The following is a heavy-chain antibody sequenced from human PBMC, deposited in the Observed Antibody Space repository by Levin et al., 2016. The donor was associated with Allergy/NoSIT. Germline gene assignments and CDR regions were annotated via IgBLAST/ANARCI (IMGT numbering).Heavy chain of an antibody. J-gene: IGHJ4*02. CDR1: GFSLSTNGMC. D-gene: IGHD2-15*01. V-gene: IGHV2-70*11. CDR3: ARIPSRGGGRNNYFDY. Sequence: SGPTLVKPTQTLTLTCSFSGFSLSTNGMCVSWIRQPPGKTLEWLARIDWDDSKYYSTSLKTRLTISKDSSRNQVVLTMTNMDPVDTATYYCARIPSRGGGRNNYFDYWGQGTLVTVSS. CDR2: IDWDDSK.